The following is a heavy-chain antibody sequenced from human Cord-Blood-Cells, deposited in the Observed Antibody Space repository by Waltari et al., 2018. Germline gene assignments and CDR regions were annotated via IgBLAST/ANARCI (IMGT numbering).Heavy chain of an antibody. CDR1: GFTFTSSA. CDR2: NVVGSGNT. CDR3: AAEGRCSSTSCYGLMDV. J-gene: IGHJ6*03. Sequence: QMQLVQSGPEVKKPGTSVKVSCKASGFTFTSSAVQWVRHARGQRLEWIGWNVVGSGNTNYAQKFQERVTITRDMSTSTAYMELSSLRSEDTAVYYCAAEGRCSSTSCYGLMDVWGKGTTVTDSS. D-gene: IGHD2-2*01. V-gene: IGHV1-58*01.